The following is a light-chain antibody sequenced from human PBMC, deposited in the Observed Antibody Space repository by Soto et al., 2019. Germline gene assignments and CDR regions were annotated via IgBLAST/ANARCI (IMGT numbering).Light chain of an antibody. CDR2: DAS. Sequence: DIQMTQYPSTLSASVVGGVTITCRARQSISSWLAWYQQKPGKAPKLLIYDASSLESGVPSRFSGSGSGTEFTLTISSLQPDDFATYYCQHGTFGQGTKVDIK. CDR3: QHGT. CDR1: QSISSW. J-gene: IGKJ1*01. V-gene: IGKV1-5*01.